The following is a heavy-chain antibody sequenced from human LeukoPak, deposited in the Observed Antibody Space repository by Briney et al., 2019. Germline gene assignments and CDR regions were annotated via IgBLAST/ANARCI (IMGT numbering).Heavy chain of an antibody. CDR1: GYTLTELS. CDR2: INPNSGGT. V-gene: IGHV1-2*02. Sequence: ASVKVSCKVSGYTLTELSMHWVRQAPGQGLEWMGWINPNSGGTNYAQKFQGRVTMTRDTSISTAYMELSRLRSDDTAVYYCARFTKETLDIVVVPARRWGDKGYYYMDVWGKGTTVTVSS. J-gene: IGHJ6*03. D-gene: IGHD2-2*03. CDR3: ARFTKETLDIVVVPARRWGDKGYYYMDV.